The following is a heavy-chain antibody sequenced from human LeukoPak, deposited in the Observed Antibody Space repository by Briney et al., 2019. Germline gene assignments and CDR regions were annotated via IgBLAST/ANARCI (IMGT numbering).Heavy chain of an antibody. J-gene: IGHJ4*02. V-gene: IGHV3-21*01. CDR3: ARTMARTYFDY. CDR1: GFTFSSYS. D-gene: IGHD4/OR15-4a*01. Sequence: PGGSLRLSCAASGFTFSSYSMNWVRQAPGKGLEWVSSISSSSYIYYADSVKGRFTISRDNAKNSLYLQMNSLRAEDTAVYYCARTMARTYFDYWGQGTLVTVSS. CDR2: ISSSSYI.